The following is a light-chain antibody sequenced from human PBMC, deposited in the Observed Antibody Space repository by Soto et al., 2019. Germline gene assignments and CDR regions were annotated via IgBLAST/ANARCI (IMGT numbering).Light chain of an antibody. Sequence: EIVLTQSPGTLSLSPGERATLSCRASQSVSSSYLAWYQQKPGQAPRLLIYGESSRATGIPDRFSGSGSGTDFTLTISRLEPEDFAVYYCQQYGSSLFTFGPGNKVDIK. J-gene: IGKJ3*01. CDR1: QSVSSSY. V-gene: IGKV3-20*01. CDR2: GES. CDR3: QQYGSSLFT.